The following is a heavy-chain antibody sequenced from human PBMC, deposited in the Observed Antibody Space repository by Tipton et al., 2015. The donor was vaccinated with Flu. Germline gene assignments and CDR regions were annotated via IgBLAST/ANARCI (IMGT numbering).Heavy chain of an antibody. CDR1: GYSISSGYY. D-gene: IGHD6-19*01. CDR3: AREGSGWGFDY. V-gene: IGHV4-38-2*02. CDR2: IYHSGST. Sequence: TLSLTCTVSGYSISSGYYWGWIRQPPGGGLEWIGSIYHSGSTYYNPSLKSRVTISVDTSKNQFSLKLSSVTAADTAVYYCAREGSGWGFDYWGQGTLVTVSS. J-gene: IGHJ4*02.